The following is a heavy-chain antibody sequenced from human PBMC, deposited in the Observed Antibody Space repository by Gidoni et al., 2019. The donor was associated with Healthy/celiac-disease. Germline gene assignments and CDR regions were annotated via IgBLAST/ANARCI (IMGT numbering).Heavy chain of an antibody. CDR3: ARAHLYSSSWRSPDY. Sequence: QVQLQLWGAGLLKPSETLSFPCAVYGVSFSGYYWSWIRQPPGKGLEWIGEINHSGSTNYIPSLKSRVTISVDTSKNQFSLKLSSVTAADTAVYYCARAHLYSSSWRSPDYWGQGTLVTVSS. D-gene: IGHD6-13*01. CDR2: INHSGST. V-gene: IGHV4-34*01. J-gene: IGHJ4*02. CDR1: GVSFSGYY.